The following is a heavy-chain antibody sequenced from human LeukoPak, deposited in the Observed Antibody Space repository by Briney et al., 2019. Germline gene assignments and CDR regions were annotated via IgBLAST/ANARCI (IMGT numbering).Heavy chain of an antibody. V-gene: IGHV3-30-3*01. D-gene: IGHD1-26*01. Sequence: GGSLRLSCAASGFTSSRYAIHWVRQAPGKGLEWVAVISYDGSNKYYADSVKGRFTISRDNSKNTLYVQMNSLRAEDTAVYYCAREDKAALNSGSCFSFDWWGQGTLVTVSS. CDR2: ISYDGSNK. J-gene: IGHJ4*02. CDR3: AREDKAALNSGSCFSFDW. CDR1: GFTSSRYA.